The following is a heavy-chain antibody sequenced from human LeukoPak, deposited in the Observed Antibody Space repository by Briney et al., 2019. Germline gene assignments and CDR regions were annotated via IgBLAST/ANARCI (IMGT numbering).Heavy chain of an antibody. CDR2: INHSGST. CDR3: ARFRPQLTKTGFDY. D-gene: IGHD6-13*01. J-gene: IGHJ4*02. V-gene: IGHV4-39*07. CDR1: GGSISSSNYS. Sequence: PSETLSLTCTVSGGSISSSNYSWGWIRQPPGKGLEWIGEINHSGSTNYNPSLKSRVTISVDTSKNQFSPKLSSVTAADTAVYYCARFRPQLTKTGFDYWGQGTLVTVSS.